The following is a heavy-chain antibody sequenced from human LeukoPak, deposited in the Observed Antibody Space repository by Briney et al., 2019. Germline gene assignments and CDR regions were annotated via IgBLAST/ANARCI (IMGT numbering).Heavy chain of an antibody. CDR3: ARVADRGHYYDSSGPRKLFAY. CDR1: GGTFSSYA. J-gene: IGHJ4*02. D-gene: IGHD3-22*01. Sequence: GASVKVSCKASGGTFSSYAISWVRQAPGQGLEWMGWFNPDSGGTNYAQKFQGRVTMTRDTSISTAYMELSRLRSDDTAVYYCARVADRGHYYDSSGPRKLFAYWGQGTLVTVSS. V-gene: IGHV1-2*02. CDR2: FNPDSGGT.